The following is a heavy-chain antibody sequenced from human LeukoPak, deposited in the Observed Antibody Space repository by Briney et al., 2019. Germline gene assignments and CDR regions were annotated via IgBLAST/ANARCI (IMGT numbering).Heavy chain of an antibody. CDR1: GFTSTSSA. V-gene: IGHV1-58*01. D-gene: IGHD5-18*01. CDR3: AAAHSYELPDY. J-gene: IGHJ4*02. Sequence: GTSGKVSCKASGFTSTSSAVQWVRQARGQRLEWRGWIVVCSGKTNYAQKFQERVTITRDMSTSTAYMELSSLRSEDTAVYYCAAAHSYELPDYWGQGTLVTVSS. CDR2: IVVCSGKT.